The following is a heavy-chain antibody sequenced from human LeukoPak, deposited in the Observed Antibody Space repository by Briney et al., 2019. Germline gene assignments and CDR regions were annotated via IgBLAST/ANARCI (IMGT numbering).Heavy chain of an antibody. Sequence: GASVKVSCKASGGTFSSYAISWVRQAPGQGLEWMGRIIPILGIANYAQKFQGRVTITADKSTSTAYMELSSLRSEDTAVYYCARDAYYYDSSGYRPDYWGQGTLVTVSS. CDR1: GGTFSSYA. J-gene: IGHJ4*02. CDR3: ARDAYYYDSSGYRPDY. D-gene: IGHD3-22*01. V-gene: IGHV1-69*04. CDR2: IIPILGIA.